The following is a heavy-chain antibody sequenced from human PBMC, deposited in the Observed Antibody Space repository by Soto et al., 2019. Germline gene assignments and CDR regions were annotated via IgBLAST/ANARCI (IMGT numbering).Heavy chain of an antibody. CDR1: GGTCSSYA. CDR2: IIPIFGTA. CDR3: ARALGYQLLAYYYGMDV. D-gene: IGHD2-2*01. V-gene: IGHV1-69*01. Sequence: QVQLVQSGAEVKKPGSSVKVSCKASGGTCSSYAISWVRQAPGQGLEWMGGIIPIFGTANYAQKFQGRVTITADEATSTAYMELSSLRAEDTAVYYCARALGYQLLAYYYGMDVWGQGTTVTVSS. J-gene: IGHJ6*02.